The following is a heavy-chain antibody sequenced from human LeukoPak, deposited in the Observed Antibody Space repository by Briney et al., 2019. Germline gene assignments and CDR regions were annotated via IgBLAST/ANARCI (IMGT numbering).Heavy chain of an antibody. Sequence: PGGSLRLSCAASGFSFSTSAMNWVRQAPGKGLEWVSGISGSGVSTYYAGSVKGRFTISRDNSKNTLYLQMNSLRAEDTAVYYCAKDSLITGTKGSAFDIWGQGTMVTVSS. J-gene: IGHJ3*02. D-gene: IGHD1-7*01. CDR1: GFSFSTSA. V-gene: IGHV3-23*01. CDR3: AKDSLITGTKGSAFDI. CDR2: ISGSGVST.